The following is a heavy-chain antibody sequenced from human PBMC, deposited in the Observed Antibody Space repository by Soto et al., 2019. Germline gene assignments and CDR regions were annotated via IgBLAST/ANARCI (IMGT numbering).Heavy chain of an antibody. CDR3: ARFYDNTAWPAF. D-gene: IGHD3-22*01. V-gene: IGHV3-33*07. CDR2: IWFDGSQK. J-gene: IGHJ4*02. CDR1: GFSFRSYG. Sequence: GGSLRLSCVASGFSFRSYGMYWVRQAPGKGLEWVAVIWFDGSQKHYVDSVQGRFTVSRDNSKDTMFLEMNSPRVEDTAVYYCARFYDNTAWPAFWGQGTLVTVSS.